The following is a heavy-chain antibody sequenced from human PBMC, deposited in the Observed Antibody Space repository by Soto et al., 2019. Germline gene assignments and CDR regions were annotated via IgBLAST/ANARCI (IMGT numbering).Heavy chain of an antibody. Sequence: QVQLQESGPGLVKPSETLSLTCTVSGGSVSSGRYYWSWIRQPPGKGLEWIGYINYSGSTNYNPSLESRATISEDTSKRQFSLKLSSVTAADTAVYYCAREEYYDGMDVWGQGTTVTVSS. CDR2: INYSGST. CDR3: AREEYYDGMDV. CDR1: GGSVSSGRYY. J-gene: IGHJ6*02. V-gene: IGHV4-61*01.